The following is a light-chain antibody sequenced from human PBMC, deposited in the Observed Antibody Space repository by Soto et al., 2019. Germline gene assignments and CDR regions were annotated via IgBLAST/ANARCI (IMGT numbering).Light chain of an antibody. CDR2: GNS. Sequence: QSVLTQPPSVSGAPGQRVTIYCTGSSSNIGAGHALHWYQHLPGAAPKLLMYGNSDRPSGVPDRFSGSKSGTSASLAITGLQPEDEADYYCQSYDDSLSGWVFGGGTKLTVL. CDR1: SSNIGAGHA. CDR3: QSYDDSLSGWV. J-gene: IGLJ3*02. V-gene: IGLV1-40*01.